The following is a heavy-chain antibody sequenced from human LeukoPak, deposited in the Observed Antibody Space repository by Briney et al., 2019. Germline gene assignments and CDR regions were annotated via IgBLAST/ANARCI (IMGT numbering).Heavy chain of an antibody. D-gene: IGHD3-22*01. Sequence: PSETLSLTCTVSGGSISSYYWSWIRQPPGKGLGWIGYIYYSGSTNYNPSLKSRVTISVDTSKNQFSLKLSSVTAADTAVYYCARLGFIPWYYYDSSGYYFFDYWGQGTLVTVSS. CDR3: ARLGFIPWYYYDSSGYYFFDY. V-gene: IGHV4-59*08. J-gene: IGHJ4*02. CDR1: GGSISSYY. CDR2: IYYSGST.